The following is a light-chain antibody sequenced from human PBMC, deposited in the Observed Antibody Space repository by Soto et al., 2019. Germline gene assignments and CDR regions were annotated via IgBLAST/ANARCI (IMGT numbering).Light chain of an antibody. CDR2: DAS. CDR1: QSVSSSY. Sequence: EIVLTQSPGTLSLSPGERATLSCRASQSVSSSYLAWYQQKPGQAPRLLIYDASSRATGIPDRFCGSGSGTDFTLTISRLEPEDFAVYYCQQYGSPRWTFGQGTRVEIK. J-gene: IGKJ1*01. V-gene: IGKV3-20*01. CDR3: QQYGSPRWT.